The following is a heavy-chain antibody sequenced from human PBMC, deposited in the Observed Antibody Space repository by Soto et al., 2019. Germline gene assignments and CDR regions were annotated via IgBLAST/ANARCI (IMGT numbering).Heavy chain of an antibody. V-gene: IGHV3-23*01. CDR1: GFTLTNYV. J-gene: IGHJ1*01. D-gene: IGHD3-22*01. Sequence: EVQLLESGGGLVQPGGSLRLSCVASGFTLTNYVMSWVRQPPGKGLEWVSGIGAGGGGTYYADSVKGRFTISRDNSKNTLYLQMNSLRAEDTAVYYCAKDLDGYYYAEYFQHWGQGTLVTVSS. CDR2: IGAGGGGT. CDR3: AKDLDGYYYAEYFQH.